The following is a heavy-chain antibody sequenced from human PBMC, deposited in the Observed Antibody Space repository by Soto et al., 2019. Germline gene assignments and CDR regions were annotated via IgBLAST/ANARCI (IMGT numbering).Heavy chain of an antibody. J-gene: IGHJ6*02. Sequence: SETLSLTCTVSGGSVSSGDYFWSWLRQSPGKRLEWIAYIYYSGSTNYNPSLKSRATISVDTSKSQGSLTLTSMTAADAALYYCARSPNYYYYGFDVWGQGTAVTVSS. CDR1: GGSVSSGDYF. V-gene: IGHV4-61*08. CDR3: ARSPNYYYYGFDV. CDR2: IYYSGST. D-gene: IGHD3-10*01.